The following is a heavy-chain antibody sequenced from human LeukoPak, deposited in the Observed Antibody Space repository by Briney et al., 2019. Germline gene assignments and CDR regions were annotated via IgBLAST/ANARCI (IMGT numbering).Heavy chain of an antibody. J-gene: IGHJ5*02. D-gene: IGHD1-14*01. CDR1: GGSFSGYY. Sequence: PSETLSLTCAVYGGSFSGYYWSWIRQPPGKGLEWIGEINHSGSTNYNPSLKSRVTISVDTSRNQFSLKLSSVTAADTAVYYCAGGNQSKKHNWFDPWGQGTLVTVSS. CDR2: INHSGST. CDR3: AGGNQSKKHNWFDP. V-gene: IGHV4-34*01.